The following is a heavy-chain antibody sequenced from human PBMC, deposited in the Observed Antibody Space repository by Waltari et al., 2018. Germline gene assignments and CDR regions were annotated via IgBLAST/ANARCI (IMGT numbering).Heavy chain of an antibody. CDR2: IEHRGVN. CDR3: ARHQRRGLRGLDV. CDR1: GVTLTGYY. Sequence: QVQLKQWGTELLRPSETLSLKCAVYGVTLTGYYWTWVRQSPGKGLEWIGEIEHRGVNNNNRPLMSRVFMSVDTSDKQLSLKLRSVTAADTAVYYCARHQRRGLRGLDVWGQGTQVAVSS. D-gene: IGHD1-26*01. J-gene: IGHJ4*02. V-gene: IGHV4-34*02.